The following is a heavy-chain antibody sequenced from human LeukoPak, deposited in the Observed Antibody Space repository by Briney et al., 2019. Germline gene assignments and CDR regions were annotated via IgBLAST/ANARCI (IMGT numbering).Heavy chain of an antibody. D-gene: IGHD2-21*02. Sequence: SVKVSCKASGGTFSSYAISWVRQAPGQGLEWMGGIIPIFGTANYAQKFQGRVTITADKSTSTAYMELSSLRSEDTAVYYCARDLRCGGDCYAFDIWGQGTMVTVSS. CDR2: IIPIFGTA. V-gene: IGHV1-69*06. CDR1: GGTFSSYA. J-gene: IGHJ3*02. CDR3: ARDLRCGGDCYAFDI.